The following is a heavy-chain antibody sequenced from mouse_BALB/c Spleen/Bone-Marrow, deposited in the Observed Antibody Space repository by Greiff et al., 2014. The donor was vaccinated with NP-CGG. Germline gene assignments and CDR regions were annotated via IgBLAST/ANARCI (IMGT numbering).Heavy chain of an antibody. CDR1: GYSITSDYA. CDR2: ISYSGST. Sequence: EVQLQQSGPGLVKPSQSLSLTCNVTGYSITSDYAWNWIRQFPGNKLEWMGYISYSGSTSYNPSLKSRISITRDTSKNQFFLQLNSVTAEDTATYYCTRYDYDGFDYWGQGTTLTVSS. D-gene: IGHD2-4*01. J-gene: IGHJ2*01. V-gene: IGHV3-2*02. CDR3: TRYDYDGFDY.